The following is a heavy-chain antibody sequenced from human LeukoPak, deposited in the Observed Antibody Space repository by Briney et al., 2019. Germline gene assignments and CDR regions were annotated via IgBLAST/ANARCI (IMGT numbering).Heavy chain of an antibody. CDR1: GFTISSYA. CDR2: ISGSGGST. J-gene: IGHJ4*02. V-gene: IGHV3-23*01. CDR3: AKGNSRIAAAGTYDY. D-gene: IGHD6-13*01. Sequence: GGSLRLSCAASGFTISSYAMSWVRQAPGKGLEWVSAISGSGGSTYYADSVKGRFTISRDNSKNTLYLQMNSLRAEDTAVYYCAKGNSRIAAAGTYDYWGQGTLVTVSS.